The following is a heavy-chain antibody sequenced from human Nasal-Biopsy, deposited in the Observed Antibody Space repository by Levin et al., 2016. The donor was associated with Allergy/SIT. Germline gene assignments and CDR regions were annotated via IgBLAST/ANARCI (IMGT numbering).Heavy chain of an antibody. CDR1: GFTSGTYA. CDR3: AKGSSGWYRNGFDF. J-gene: IGHJ3*01. CDR2: ISGSGSGT. Sequence: GGSLRLSCAASGFTSGTYAMNWVRQAPGKGLEHVSGISGSGSGTYYADSVKGRFTISRDNSRNTVSLQMNSLRVEDTATYYCAKGSSGWYRNGFDFWGQGTKVIVSS. V-gene: IGHV3-23*01. D-gene: IGHD6-19*01.